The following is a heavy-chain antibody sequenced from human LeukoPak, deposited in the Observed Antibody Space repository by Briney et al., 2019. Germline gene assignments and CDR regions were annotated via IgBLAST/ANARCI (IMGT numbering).Heavy chain of an antibody. CDR1: GFSFSDCS. D-gene: IGHD3-22*01. Sequence: GGSLRLSCAASGFSFSDCSMNWVRQAPGKGLEWVSSISSYSTYIYYADSLKGRFTISRDNAKNSLYLQMNSLRAEDTAVYYCARDSFAGYDSSGYSSYDYWGQGTLVTVSS. J-gene: IGHJ4*02. CDR3: ARDSFAGYDSSGYSSYDY. CDR2: ISSYSTYI. V-gene: IGHV3-21*01.